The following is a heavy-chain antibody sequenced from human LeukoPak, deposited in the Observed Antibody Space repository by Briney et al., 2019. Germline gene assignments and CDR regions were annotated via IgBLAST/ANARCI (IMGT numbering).Heavy chain of an antibody. Sequence: SVKVSCKASGGTFSSYAISWVRQAPGQGLEWMGGIIPIFGTANYAQKFQGRVTITTDESTSTAYMELSSLRSEGTAVYYCARELLGAFDIWGQGTMVTVSS. D-gene: IGHD2-15*01. CDR2: IIPIFGTA. J-gene: IGHJ3*02. CDR3: ARELLGAFDI. V-gene: IGHV1-69*05. CDR1: GGTFSSYA.